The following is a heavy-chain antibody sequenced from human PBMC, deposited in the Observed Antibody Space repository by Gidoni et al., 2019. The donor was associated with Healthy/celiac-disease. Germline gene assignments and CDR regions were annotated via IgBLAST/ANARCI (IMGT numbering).Heavy chain of an antibody. CDR2: IWYDGSNK. D-gene: IGHD3-9*01. CDR1: GFTSSRHA. CDR3: ARDTYYDILTGYDYYYGMDV. V-gene: IGHV3-33*01. J-gene: IGHJ6*02. Sequence: QVQLVESGGGVVQPGRPLRLPRAASGFTSSRHALHWVRQAPGKGLEWVAVIWYDGSNKYYADSVKGRFTISRDNSKNTLYLQMNSLRTEDTAVYYCARDTYYDILTGYDYYYGMDVWGQGTTVTVSS.